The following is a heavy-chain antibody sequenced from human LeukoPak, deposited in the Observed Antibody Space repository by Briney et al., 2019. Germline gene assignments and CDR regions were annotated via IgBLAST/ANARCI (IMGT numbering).Heavy chain of an antibody. Sequence: GGSLRLSCAASGFTFSSYGMHWVRQAPGKGLEWVAVIWYDGSNKYYADSVKGRFTISRDNSKNTLYLQMNSLRAEDTAVYYCARGYASAYYGMDVWGQGTTATVSS. V-gene: IGHV3-33*01. J-gene: IGHJ6*02. CDR2: IWYDGSNK. CDR1: GFTFSSYG. CDR3: ARGYASAYYGMDV. D-gene: IGHD5-12*01.